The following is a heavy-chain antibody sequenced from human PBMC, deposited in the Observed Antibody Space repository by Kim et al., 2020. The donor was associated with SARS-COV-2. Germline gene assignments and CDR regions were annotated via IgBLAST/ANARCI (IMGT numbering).Heavy chain of an antibody. CDR2: ISGSGHST. CDR3: AKMGTGSGSYYNFRTGASMDV. Sequence: GGSLRLSCAASGFTFTSYAMSWVRQAPGKGLEWVSAISGSGHSTYYADSVRGRFTISRDNSKNTLYLQMTSLRAEDTAVYYCAKMGTGSGSYYNFRTGASMDVWGQGTTVTVSS. V-gene: IGHV3-23*01. J-gene: IGHJ6*02. D-gene: IGHD3-10*01. CDR1: GFTFTSYA.